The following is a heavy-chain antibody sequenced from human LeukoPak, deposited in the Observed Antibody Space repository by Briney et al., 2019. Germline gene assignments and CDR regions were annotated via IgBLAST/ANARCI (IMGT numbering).Heavy chain of an antibody. V-gene: IGHV4-39*07. D-gene: IGHD3-22*01. CDR1: GGSISSSSYY. J-gene: IGHJ4*02. Sequence: RPSETLSLTCTVSGGSISSSSYYWGWIRQPPGKGLEWIGSIYYSGSTYYNPSLKIRVTISVDASKNQFSLKLSSVTAADTAVYYCARDPEYYDSSGFDYWGQGTLVTVSS. CDR3: ARDPEYYDSSGFDY. CDR2: IYYSGST.